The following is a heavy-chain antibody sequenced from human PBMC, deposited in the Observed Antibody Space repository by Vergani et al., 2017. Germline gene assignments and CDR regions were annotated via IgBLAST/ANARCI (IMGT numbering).Heavy chain of an antibody. CDR1: GGTFSSYT. Sequence: QVHLVQSGAEVKKPGSSVKVSCKASGGTFSSYTISWVRQAPGQGLEWMGRIIPILGIANYAQKFQGRVTITADKSTSTAYMELSSLRSEDTAVYYCARDPPGIVGVHWFAPWGQGTLVTVSS. J-gene: IGHJ5*02. D-gene: IGHD1-26*01. CDR3: ARDPPGIVGVHWFAP. CDR2: IIPILGIA. V-gene: IGHV1-69*08.